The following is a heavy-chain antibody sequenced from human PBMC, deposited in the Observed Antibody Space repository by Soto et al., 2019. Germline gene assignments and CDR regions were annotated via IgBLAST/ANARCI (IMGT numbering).Heavy chain of an antibody. Sequence: QITLKESGPTLVKPTQTLTLTCTFSGFSLSTSGVGVDWIRQPQGNALESLALIYWDDDKRYSPSLNGRITITKDTFKNQVVITITNMDPLDTATYYSAHRHVESSGLWNCGAFAIWGVGTMVTVST. V-gene: IGHV2-5*02. D-gene: IGHD3-22*01. J-gene: IGHJ3*02. CDR3: AHRHVESSGLWNCGAFAI. CDR1: GFSLSTSGVG. CDR2: IYWDDDK.